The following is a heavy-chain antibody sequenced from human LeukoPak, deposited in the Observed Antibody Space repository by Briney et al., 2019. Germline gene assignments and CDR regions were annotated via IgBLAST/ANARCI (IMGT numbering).Heavy chain of an antibody. D-gene: IGHD3-10*01. V-gene: IGHV1-8*01. Sequence: ASVKVSCKASGYTFTSYDINWVRQATGQGLEWMVWMNPNSGNTGYAQKFQGRVTMTRNTSISTAYMELSSLRSEDTAVYYCARGRRGRGGRDKGFDYWGQGTLVTVSS. CDR2: MNPNSGNT. CDR3: ARGRRGRGGRDKGFDY. J-gene: IGHJ4*02. CDR1: GYTFTSYD.